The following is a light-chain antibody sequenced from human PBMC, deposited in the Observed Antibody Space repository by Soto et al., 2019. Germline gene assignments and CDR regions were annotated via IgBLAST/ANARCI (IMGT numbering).Light chain of an antibody. CDR2: HAS. CDR1: QTINNW. Sequence: HMTQSPSTLSASIGDRVTITCRASQTINNWLAWYQQKPGKAPNLLIFHASNLETGVPSRFSGSAFGTEFTLTISSLQPDDFATYYCQHYNSYPWTFGQGTKVDIK. CDR3: QHYNSYPWT. J-gene: IGKJ1*01. V-gene: IGKV1-5*01.